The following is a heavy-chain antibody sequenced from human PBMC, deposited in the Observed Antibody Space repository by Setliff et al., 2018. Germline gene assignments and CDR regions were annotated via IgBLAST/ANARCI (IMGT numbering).Heavy chain of an antibody. Sequence: PSVKVSCKTLGKSFTKYDFHWVRQATGQGLEWMGWMHPNSGNTGYAQKFQGRVTMTSNTAINTAYMELMRLTSEDTAVYYCARVRDCSGGSCHRGFYHYMDVWGKGTTVTVSS. CDR3: ARVRDCSGGSCHRGFYHYMDV. CDR1: GKSFTKYD. CDR2: MHPNSGNT. D-gene: IGHD2-15*01. J-gene: IGHJ6*03. V-gene: IGHV1-8*01.